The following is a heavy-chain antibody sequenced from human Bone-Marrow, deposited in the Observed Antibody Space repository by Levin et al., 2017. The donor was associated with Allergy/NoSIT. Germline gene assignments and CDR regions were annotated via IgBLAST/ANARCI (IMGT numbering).Heavy chain of an antibody. D-gene: IGHD1-1*01. V-gene: IGHV1-18*01. CDR2: ISANSGNT. CDR1: GYTFTTYG. CDR3: ARDKDWNLDY. Sequence: GASVKVSCKASGYTFTTYGISWVRQAPGQGLEWMGQAPGQGLEWMGWISANSGNTNYAQKVQGRVTMTRDTSTSTVYMELRSLRSDDTAVYYCARDKDWNLDYWGQGTLVTVSS. J-gene: IGHJ4*02.